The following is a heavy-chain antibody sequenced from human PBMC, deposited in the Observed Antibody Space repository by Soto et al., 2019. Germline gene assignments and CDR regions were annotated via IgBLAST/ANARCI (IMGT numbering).Heavy chain of an antibody. V-gene: IGHV3-33*01. CDR2: IWYDGSNK. CDR1: GFTFSSYG. J-gene: IGHJ4*02. Sequence: GGSLRLSCAASGFTFSSYGMHWVRQAPGKGLEWVAVIWYDGSNKYYADSVKGRFTISRDNSKNTLYLQMNSLRAEDTAVYYCARAQYSSGWTFDYWGQGTLVTVSS. D-gene: IGHD6-19*01. CDR3: ARAQYSSGWTFDY.